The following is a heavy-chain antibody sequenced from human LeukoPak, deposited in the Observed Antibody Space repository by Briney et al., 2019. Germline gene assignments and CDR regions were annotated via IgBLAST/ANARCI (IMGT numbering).Heavy chain of an antibody. J-gene: IGHJ4*02. CDR3: ATYNYGYYFGY. CDR1: GGSISIYY. Sequence: SETLSLTCTVSGGSISIYYWSWIRQPPGKGLEWIGYIYYSGSTNYNPSLKSRVTISVDTSKNQFSLKLSSVTAADTGVYYCATYNYGYYFGYWGQGTLVTVSS. CDR2: IYYSGST. D-gene: IGHD5-18*01. V-gene: IGHV4-59*08.